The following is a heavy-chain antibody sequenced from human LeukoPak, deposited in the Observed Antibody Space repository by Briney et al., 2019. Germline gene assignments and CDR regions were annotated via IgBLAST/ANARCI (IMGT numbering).Heavy chain of an antibody. CDR3: ARDPMYGSGSYYFFDY. J-gene: IGHJ4*02. CDR2: IWSDGTNK. V-gene: IGHV3-33*01. CDR1: GFTFSSYG. Sequence: GGSLRLSCAASGFTFSSYGMHWVRQAPGKGLEWVAVIWSDGTNKYYADSVKGRFTISGDNSKNTLYLQMNSLRAEDTAVYYCARDPMYGSGSYYFFDYWGQGILVSVSS. D-gene: IGHD3-10*01.